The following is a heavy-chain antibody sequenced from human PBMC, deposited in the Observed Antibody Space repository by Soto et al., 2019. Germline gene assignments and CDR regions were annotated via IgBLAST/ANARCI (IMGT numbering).Heavy chain of an antibody. D-gene: IGHD2-2*01. V-gene: IGHV3-23*01. Sequence: EVQLLESGGGLVQPGGSLRLSCAASGFTFSSYAMSWVRQAPGKGLEWVSAISGSGGSTYYADSVKGRFTISIDNSKNKLYLQMNSLRAEDTAVYYCAKDRGGYCSSTSCSEGFDYWGQGTLVTVSS. CDR3: AKDRGGYCSSTSCSEGFDY. CDR1: GFTFSSYA. J-gene: IGHJ4*02. CDR2: ISGSGGST.